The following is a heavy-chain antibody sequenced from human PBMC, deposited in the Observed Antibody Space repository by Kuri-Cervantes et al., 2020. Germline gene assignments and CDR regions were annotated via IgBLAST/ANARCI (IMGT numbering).Heavy chain of an antibody. J-gene: IGHJ4*02. CDR2: SSVYNGDT. V-gene: IGHV1-18*01. CDR3: AKAGGLSGSYSGHYFDY. Sequence: ASVKVSCKTSGYTFFNYGISWVRQAPGQGLEWMGWSSVYNGDTNYAQKFQGRVTLTSDRSSNTVAMELRSLRSDDTAIYYCAKAGGLSGSYSGHYFDYWGQGTLVTVSS. D-gene: IGHD1-26*01. CDR1: GYTFFNYG.